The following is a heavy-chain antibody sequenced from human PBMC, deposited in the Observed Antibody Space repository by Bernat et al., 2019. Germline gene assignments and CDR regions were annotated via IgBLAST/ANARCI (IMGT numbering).Heavy chain of an antibody. CDR3: AKGTSGAGDFDY. V-gene: IGHV3-30*02. Sequence: VHLVESGGGLVQPGGSLRLSCTASGFTFSTYWMHWVRQAPGKGLEWVAVIWGDGSKKFYADSVKGRFSISKDDSKNTLYLQMNSLTAEDTAVYYCAKGTSGAGDFDYWGQGALVTVSS. CDR2: IWGDGSKK. J-gene: IGHJ4*02. D-gene: IGHD3-3*02. CDR1: GFTFSTYW.